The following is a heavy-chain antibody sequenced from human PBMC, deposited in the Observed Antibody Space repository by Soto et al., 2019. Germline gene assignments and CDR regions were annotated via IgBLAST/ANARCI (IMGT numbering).Heavy chain of an antibody. Sequence: PGGSLRLSCAASGFTFSSYSMSWVRQAPGKGLEWVSAISGSGGSTYYADSVKGRFTISRDNSKNTLYLQMNSLRAEDTAVYYCAKASSGWYYFDYWGQGTLVTVSS. D-gene: IGHD6-19*01. J-gene: IGHJ4*02. CDR1: GFTFSSYS. CDR2: ISGSGGST. CDR3: AKASSGWYYFDY. V-gene: IGHV3-23*01.